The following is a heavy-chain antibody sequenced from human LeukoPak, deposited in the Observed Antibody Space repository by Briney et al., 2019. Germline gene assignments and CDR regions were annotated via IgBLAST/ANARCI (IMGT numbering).Heavy chain of an antibody. J-gene: IGHJ4*02. CDR3: ASGYYDSSGYRPFDY. V-gene: IGHV1-69*01. CDR2: IIPIFGTA. CDR1: GGTFSSYA. D-gene: IGHD3-22*01. Sequence: GSSVKVSCKASGGTFSSYAISWVRQAPGQGLEWMGGIIPIFGTANYAQKFQGRVTITADGSTSTAYMELSSLRSEDTAVYYCASGYYDSSGYRPFDYWGQGTLVTVSS.